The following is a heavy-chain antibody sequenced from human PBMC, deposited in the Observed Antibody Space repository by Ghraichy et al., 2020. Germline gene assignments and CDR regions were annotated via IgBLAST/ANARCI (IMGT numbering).Heavy chain of an antibody. Sequence: SCAASGFTLSSYWMSWVRQAPGKGLEWVANIKEDGSEKNYVDSVKGRFTISRDDAKNSLYLQMNSLRAEDSAVYYCATPLFGVSKAYFQHWGQGTLVAVSS. CDR2: IKEDGSEK. V-gene: IGHV3-7*03. CDR3: ATPLFGVSKAYFQH. J-gene: IGHJ1*01. D-gene: IGHD3-16*01. CDR1: GFTLSSYW.